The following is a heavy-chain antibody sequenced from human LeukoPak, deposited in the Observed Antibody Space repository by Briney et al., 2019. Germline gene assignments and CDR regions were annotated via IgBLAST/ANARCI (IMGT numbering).Heavy chain of an antibody. D-gene: IGHD6-6*01. Sequence: GGSLRLSCAASRFTFSNYGMSWVRQAPGKGLEWVSGISGSGGSTYYADSVKGRFTISRDNSKNTLYLQMNSLRAEDTAVYYCAKDLGVLGPYNWFDPWGQGTLVTVSS. V-gene: IGHV3-23*01. J-gene: IGHJ5*02. CDR1: RFTFSNYG. CDR2: ISGSGGST. CDR3: AKDLGVLGPYNWFDP.